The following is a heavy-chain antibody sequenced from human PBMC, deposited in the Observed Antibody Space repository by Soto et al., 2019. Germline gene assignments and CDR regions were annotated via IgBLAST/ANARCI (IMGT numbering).Heavy chain of an antibody. V-gene: IGHV3-30*18. J-gene: IGHJ6*02. D-gene: IGHD1-26*01. CDR3: AKDVSGSYSLPRDYYYGMDV. CDR1: GFTFSSYG. Sequence: QVQLVESGGGVVQPGRSLRLSCAASGFTFSSYGMHWVRQAPGKGLEWVAVISYDGSNKYYADSVKGRFTISRDNSKNTLYLQMNSLRAEDTAVYYCAKDVSGSYSLPRDYYYGMDVWGQGTTVTVSS. CDR2: ISYDGSNK.